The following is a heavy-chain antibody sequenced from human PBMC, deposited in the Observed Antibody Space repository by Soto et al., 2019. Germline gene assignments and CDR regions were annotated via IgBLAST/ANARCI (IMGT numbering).Heavy chain of an antibody. V-gene: IGHV1-8*01. D-gene: IGHD2-2*02. CDR3: ARGGYCSSTSCYMDGMDV. CDR2: MNPNSGNT. Sequence: GASVKVSCKASGYTFTSYDINWVRQATGQGXEWMGWMNPNSGNTGYAQKFQGRVTMTRNTSISTAYMELSSLRSEDTAVYYCARGGYCSSTSCYMDGMDVWGQGTTVTVSS. J-gene: IGHJ6*02. CDR1: GYTFTSYD.